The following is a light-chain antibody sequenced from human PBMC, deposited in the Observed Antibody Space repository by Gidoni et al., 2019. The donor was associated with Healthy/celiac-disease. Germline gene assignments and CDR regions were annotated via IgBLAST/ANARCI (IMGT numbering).Light chain of an antibody. Sequence: QSALTQPRSVSGSPGQSVTISCTGTISDVGGYNYVSWYQQHPGKAPKLMIYDVSKRPSGVPDRFSGSKSGNTASLTISGLQAEDEADYYCCSYAGSYTFVVFGGWTKLTV. CDR3: CSYAGSYTFVV. V-gene: IGLV2-11*01. J-gene: IGLJ2*01. CDR2: DVS. CDR1: ISDVGGYNY.